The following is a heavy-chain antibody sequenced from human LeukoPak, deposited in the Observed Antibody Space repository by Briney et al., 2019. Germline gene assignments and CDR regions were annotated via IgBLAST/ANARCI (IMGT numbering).Heavy chain of an antibody. CDR1: GGSISSYY. Sequence: SETLSLTCTVSGGSISSYYWSWIRQPARKGLEWIGRIYTSGSTNYNPSLKSRVTMSVDTSKNQFSLKLSSVTAADTAVYYCARARYGGYCSSTSCPYYYYGMDVWGQGTTVTVSS. CDR2: IYTSGST. D-gene: IGHD2-2*01. J-gene: IGHJ6*02. V-gene: IGHV4-4*07. CDR3: ARARYGGYCSSTSCPYYYYGMDV.